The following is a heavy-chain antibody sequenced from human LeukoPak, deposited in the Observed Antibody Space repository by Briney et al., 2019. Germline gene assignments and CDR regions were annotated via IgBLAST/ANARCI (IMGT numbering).Heavy chain of an antibody. V-gene: IGHV3-7*01. Sequence: GGSLRPSCAASGFTFTNYFMTWVRQAPGRGLEWVANINEDVSEKNYVGSVKGRFTISRDNSKNSLYMQMNSLRAEDTAVYYCATYRYCTNGVCYRFDYWGQGTLVTVSS. J-gene: IGHJ4*02. CDR3: ATYRYCTNGVCYRFDY. CDR1: GFTFTNYF. CDR2: INEDVSEK. D-gene: IGHD2-8*01.